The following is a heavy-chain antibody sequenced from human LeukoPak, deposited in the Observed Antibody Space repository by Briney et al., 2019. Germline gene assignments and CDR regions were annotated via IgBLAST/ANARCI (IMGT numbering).Heavy chain of an antibody. J-gene: IGHJ4*02. CDR1: GGSISSYY. D-gene: IGHD5-12*01. CDR2: IYYSGST. CDR3: ARGSVIGRWLQKLPFDY. V-gene: IGHV4-59*12. Sequence: PSETLSLTCTVSGGSISSYYWNWIRQPPGKGLEWIGYIYYSGSTNYNPSLKSRVTLSLDSSKNQFSLKLSSVTAADTAVYYCARGSVIGRWLQKLPFDYWGQGTLVTVSS.